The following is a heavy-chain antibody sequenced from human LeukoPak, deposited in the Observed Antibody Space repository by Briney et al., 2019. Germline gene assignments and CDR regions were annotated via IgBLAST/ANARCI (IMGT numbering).Heavy chain of an antibody. Sequence: PSETLSLTCTVSGGSISSRSYYWGWIRQPPGKGLEWIGYIYYSGSTNYNPSLKSRVTISVDTSKNQFSLKLSSVTAADTAVYYCARDLWLRDYGMDVWGKGTTVTVSS. CDR2: IYYSGST. J-gene: IGHJ6*04. V-gene: IGHV4-61*01. D-gene: IGHD5-12*01. CDR1: GGSISSRSYY. CDR3: ARDLWLRDYGMDV.